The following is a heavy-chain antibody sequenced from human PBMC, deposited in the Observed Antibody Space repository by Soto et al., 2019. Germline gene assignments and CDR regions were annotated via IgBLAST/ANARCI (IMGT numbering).Heavy chain of an antibody. D-gene: IGHD4-17*01. CDR2: IYYSGST. CDR1: GGSFSGYY. CDR3: ARRYGYAFDI. J-gene: IGHJ3*02. V-gene: IGHV4-34*01. Sequence: SETLSLTCAVYGGSFSGYYWSWIRQPPGKGLQWIGSIYYSGSTYYNPSLKSRVTISVDTSKNQFSLKLSSVTAADTAVYYCARRYGYAFDIWGQGTMVTVSS.